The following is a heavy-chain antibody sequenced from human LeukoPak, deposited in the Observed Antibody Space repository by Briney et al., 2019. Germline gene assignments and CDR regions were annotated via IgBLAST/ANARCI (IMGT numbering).Heavy chain of an antibody. D-gene: IGHD2-15*01. CDR3: ATSGYCSGGSCYNFDY. CDR2: FDPEDGET. CDR1: GYILTELS. V-gene: IGHV1-24*01. Sequence: ASVKVSCKVSGYILTELSMHWVRQAPGKGLEWMGGFDPEDGETIYAQKFQGRVTMTEDTSTDTAYMELSSLRSEDTAVYYCATSGYCSGGSCYNFDYWGQGTLVTVSS. J-gene: IGHJ4*02.